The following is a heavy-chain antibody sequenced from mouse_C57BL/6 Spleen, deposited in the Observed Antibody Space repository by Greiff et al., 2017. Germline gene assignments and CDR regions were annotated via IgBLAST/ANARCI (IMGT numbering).Heavy chain of an antibody. CDR2: ISYDGSN. CDR3: ARDDLGYYYAMDY. V-gene: IGHV3-6*01. D-gene: IGHD2-4*01. J-gene: IGHJ4*01. CDR1: GYSITSGYY. Sequence: EVQLQESGPGLVKPSQSLSLTCSVTGYSITSGYYWNWIRQFPGNKLEWMGYISYDGSNNYNPSLKNRISITRDTSKNQFFLKLNSVTTEDTATYYCARDDLGYYYAMDYWGQGTSVTVSS.